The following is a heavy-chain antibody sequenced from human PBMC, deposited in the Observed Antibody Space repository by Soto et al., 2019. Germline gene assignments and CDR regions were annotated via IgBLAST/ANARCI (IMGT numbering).Heavy chain of an antibody. Sequence: PGGSLRLSCAASGLTFSSYGMHWVRQAPGKGLEWVAVIWYDGSNKYYADSVKGRFTISRDNSKNTLYLQMNSLRAEDTAVYYCARAPRTGFGRGRPYYFDYWGQGTLVTVSS. CDR1: GLTFSSYG. V-gene: IGHV3-33*01. D-gene: IGHD3-16*01. CDR3: ARAPRTGFGRGRPYYFDY. J-gene: IGHJ4*02. CDR2: IWYDGSNK.